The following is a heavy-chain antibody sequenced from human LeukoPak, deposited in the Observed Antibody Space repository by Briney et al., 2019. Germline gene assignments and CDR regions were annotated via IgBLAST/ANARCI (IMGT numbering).Heavy chain of an antibody. V-gene: IGHV1-46*01. Sequence: ASVKVSCKASGYTFTCYYMHWVRQAPGQGLEWMGIINPSGGSTSYAQKFQGRVTMTRDTSTSTVYMELSSLRSEDTAVYYCARDYGGNLGSDYWGQGTLVTVSS. CDR2: INPSGGST. CDR1: GYTFTCYY. D-gene: IGHD4-23*01. CDR3: ARDYGGNLGSDY. J-gene: IGHJ4*02.